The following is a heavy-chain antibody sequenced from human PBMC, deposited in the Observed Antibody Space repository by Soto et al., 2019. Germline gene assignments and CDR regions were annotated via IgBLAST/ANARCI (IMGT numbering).Heavy chain of an antibody. Sequence: QVQLVQSGGEVKKPGASVKVSCKASGDTVTKYGISWVQQAPGQGLEWLGWISLYNGHTNYALKFQDRITFTTDTSTNTASMELRSLTSDDTAVYYCASATSIAVAGKETWGQGTLVTVSS. CDR1: GDTVTKYG. CDR3: ASATSIAVAGKET. J-gene: IGHJ4*02. V-gene: IGHV1-18*01. D-gene: IGHD6-19*01. CDR2: ISLYNGHT.